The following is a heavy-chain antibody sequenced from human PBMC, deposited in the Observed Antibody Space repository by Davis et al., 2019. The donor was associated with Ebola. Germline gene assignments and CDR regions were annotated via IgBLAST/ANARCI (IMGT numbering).Heavy chain of an antibody. D-gene: IGHD1-1*01. CDR1: GGSISSYY. CDR3: ARGGSDIRVFDY. Sequence: PSETLSLTCTVSGGSISSYYWSWIRQPPGKGLEWIGYIYYSGSTNYNPSLKSRVTISLDKSKNQFSLKLNSVTAADTAVYYCARGGSDIRVFDYWGQGTLVTVSS. CDR2: IYYSGST. J-gene: IGHJ4*02. V-gene: IGHV4-59*12.